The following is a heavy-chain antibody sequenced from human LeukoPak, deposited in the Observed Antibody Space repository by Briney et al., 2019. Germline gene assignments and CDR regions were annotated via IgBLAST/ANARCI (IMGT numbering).Heavy chain of an antibody. CDR2: MNSNSGNT. Sequence: ASVKVSCKASGYTFTNYDIMWVRQATGQGPEWMGWMNSNSGNTGYAQKFQGRVIMTRDTSINTAYMELHSLTSEDTAVYYCARGRGGTVVRGYLDYWGQGTLVTVSS. CDR1: GYTFTNYD. V-gene: IGHV1-8*01. J-gene: IGHJ4*02. D-gene: IGHD3-10*01. CDR3: ARGRGGTVVRGYLDY.